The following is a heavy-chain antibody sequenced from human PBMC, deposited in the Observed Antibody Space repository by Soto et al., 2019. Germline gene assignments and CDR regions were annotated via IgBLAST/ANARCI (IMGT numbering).Heavy chain of an antibody. Sequence: SGTLSLTCTVSGGSISGYHWSWLRQPPGKGLEWLGHIYYTGSLNYNPSLKGRVTMSVDTSKNQFSLRLTSVTAADTAVYFCAXAFTYDFWSGSLEGLDVWGVGTKVTVSS. CDR2: IYYTGSL. D-gene: IGHD3-3*01. V-gene: IGHV4-59*01. CDR1: GGSISGYH. CDR3: AXAFTYDFWSGSLEGLDV. J-gene: IGHJ6*01.